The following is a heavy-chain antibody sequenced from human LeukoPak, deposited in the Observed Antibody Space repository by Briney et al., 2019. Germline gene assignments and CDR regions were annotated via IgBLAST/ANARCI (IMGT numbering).Heavy chain of an antibody. D-gene: IGHD3-9*01. J-gene: IGHJ5*02. CDR1: GGSISSYY. CDR2: IYYSGST. CDR3: ARHGIGYDILTGYYDSWFDP. Sequence: SETLSLTCTVSGGSISSYYWSWIRQPPGKGLEWIGYIYYSGSTNYNPSLKSRVTISVDTCKNQFSLKLSSVTAADTAVYYCARHGIGYDILTGYYDSWFDPWGQGTLVTVSS. V-gene: IGHV4-59*08.